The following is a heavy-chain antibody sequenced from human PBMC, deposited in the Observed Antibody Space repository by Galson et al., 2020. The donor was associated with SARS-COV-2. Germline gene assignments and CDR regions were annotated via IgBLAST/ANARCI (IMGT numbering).Heavy chain of an antibody. CDR1: GFAFSSYT. J-gene: IGHJ4*02. CDR2: ISVSGHNT. CDR3: VKDSERVVGADY. D-gene: IGHD1-26*01. V-gene: IGHV3-23*01. Sequence: GGSLRLSCAASGFAFSSYTMSWVRQAPGKGLEWVSAISVSGHNTYYADSVKGRFTISRDNSKNTLYLQMNSLRAEDTAVYYCVKDSERVVGADYWGQGTLVTVSS.